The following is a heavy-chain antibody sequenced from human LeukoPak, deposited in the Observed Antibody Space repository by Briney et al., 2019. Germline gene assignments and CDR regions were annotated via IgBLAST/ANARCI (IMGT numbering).Heavy chain of an antibody. V-gene: IGHV3-23*01. D-gene: IGHD1-26*01. J-gene: IGHJ6*01. Sequence: PGGSLRLSGAASGFTFSGFAMSWIRRTPGKGLEWVSGISGSGDSTLYADSVKGRFTISRDNSKNTLYLEMNSLRAEDTAIYYCAKMKGHPLPKYYMDVWGQGTTVTVSS. CDR3: AKMKGHPLPKYYMDV. CDR2: ISGSGDST. CDR1: GFTFSGFA.